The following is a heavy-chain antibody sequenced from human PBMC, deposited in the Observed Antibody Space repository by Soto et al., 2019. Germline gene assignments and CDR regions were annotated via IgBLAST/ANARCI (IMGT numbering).Heavy chain of an antibody. CDR1: GFTFSDYY. Sequence: QVQVVESGGGLVKPGGSLRLSCAASGFTFSDYYMSWIRQAPGKGLEWVSFISSSGDSTKYADSVKGRFTISRDNAKSSLYLQLNSLRAEDTAVYYCARGGVKGTTSRGQVYNWGQGTLVTVSS. D-gene: IGHD1-7*01. CDR3: ARGGVKGTTSRGQVYN. CDR2: ISSSGDST. J-gene: IGHJ4*02. V-gene: IGHV3-11*06.